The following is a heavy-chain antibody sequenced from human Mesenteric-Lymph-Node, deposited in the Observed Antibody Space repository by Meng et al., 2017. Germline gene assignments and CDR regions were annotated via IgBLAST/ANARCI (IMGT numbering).Heavy chain of an antibody. CDR2: ISRSGTTT. CDR3: ARSDGAGWLDF. J-gene: IGHJ1*01. D-gene: IGHD3/OR15-3a*01. Sequence: GESLKISCVASGFAFSSLEMNWVRQAPGKGLEWVAKISRSGTTTYYADFLRGRGTISRDNAKNSLSLYMNSLRGDDTGVYYCARSDGAGWLDFWGQGTLVTVSS. V-gene: IGHV3-48*03. CDR1: GFAFSSLE.